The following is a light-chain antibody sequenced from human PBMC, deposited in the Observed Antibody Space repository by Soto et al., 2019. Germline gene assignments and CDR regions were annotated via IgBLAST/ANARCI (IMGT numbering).Light chain of an antibody. CDR2: TND. CDR3: AAWDDSLKGHV. CDR1: SSNIGRNT. V-gene: IGLV1-44*01. Sequence: QSVLTQPPSASGTPGQRVTISCSGSSSNIGRNTVHWYQQLPGTAPNVLIYTNDKRPSGVPDRFSGSKSGTSASLAISGLQSEDEADYYCAAWDDSLKGHVLGTGTKLTVL. J-gene: IGLJ1*01.